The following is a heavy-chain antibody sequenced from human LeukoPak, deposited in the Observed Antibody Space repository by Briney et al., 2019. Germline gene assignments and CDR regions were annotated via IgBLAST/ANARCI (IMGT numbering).Heavy chain of an antibody. CDR2: IYTSGST. Sequence: PSQTLSLTCTVSGGAISSGTYYWSWIRQPAGKGLEWIGRIYTSGSTNYNPSLKSRVTISVDTSKNQFSLKLSSVTAADTAVYYCARQQWLVSDIDYWGQGTLVTVSS. V-gene: IGHV4-61*02. CDR3: ARQQWLVSDIDY. J-gene: IGHJ4*02. CDR1: GGAISSGTYY. D-gene: IGHD6-19*01.